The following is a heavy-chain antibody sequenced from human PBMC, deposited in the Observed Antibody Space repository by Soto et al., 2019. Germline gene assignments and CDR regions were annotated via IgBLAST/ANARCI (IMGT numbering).Heavy chain of an antibody. D-gene: IGHD2-2*01. CDR3: ARHHCSSTTCHASDY. J-gene: IGHJ4*02. CDR2: IIPILDIA. CDR1: GGTFSSDA. Sequence: QVQLVQSGAEVKKPGSSVKVSCKASGGTFSSDAISWVRQAPGQGLERLGRIIPILDIANYAQKFQVRVTITANTSTSTAFMELRSLRNEDTAVYYCARHHCSSTTCHASDYWGQGTMVTVSS. V-gene: IGHV1-69*02.